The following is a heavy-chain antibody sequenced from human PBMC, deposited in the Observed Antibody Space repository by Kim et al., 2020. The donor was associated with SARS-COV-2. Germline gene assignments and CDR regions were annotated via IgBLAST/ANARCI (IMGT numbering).Heavy chain of an antibody. D-gene: IGHD3-10*01. CDR3: ARGGSGSYEANYYYYGM. CDR2: ISYDGSNK. V-gene: IGHV3-33*05. Sequence: GGSLRLSCAASGFTFSSYGMHWVRQAPGKGLEWVAVISYDGSNKYYADSVKGRFTISRDNSKNTLYLQMNSLRAEDTAVYYCARGGSGSYEANYYYYGM. J-gene: IGHJ6*01. CDR1: GFTFSSYG.